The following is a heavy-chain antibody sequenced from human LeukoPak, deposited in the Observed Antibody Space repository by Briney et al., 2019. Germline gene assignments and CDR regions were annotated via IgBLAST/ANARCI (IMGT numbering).Heavy chain of an antibody. Sequence: GGFLRLSCAASGFTFSSYTMNWVRQAPGKGLEWVSYISGSSSTIYYADSVKGRFTISRDNAKNSLYLQMNSLRAEDTAVYYCARDHHRRLYDSQARDTFDIWGQGTMVTVSS. V-gene: IGHV3-48*01. CDR3: ARDHHRRLYDSQARDTFDI. CDR1: GFTFSSYT. D-gene: IGHD3-22*01. J-gene: IGHJ3*02. CDR2: ISGSSSTI.